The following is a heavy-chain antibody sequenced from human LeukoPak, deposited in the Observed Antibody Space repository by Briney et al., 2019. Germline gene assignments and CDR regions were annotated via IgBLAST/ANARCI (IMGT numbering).Heavy chain of an antibody. D-gene: IGHD3-22*01. CDR3: TRGSIAYYYMDV. V-gene: IGHV4-38-2*02. CDR2: IYHSGST. CDR1: GYSISSGYY. J-gene: IGHJ6*03. Sequence: SETLSLTCTVSGYSISSGYYWGWVRQPPGKGLEWIGSIYHSGSTYYNPSLKSRVTISVDTSKNQFSLKLSSVTAADTAVYYCTRGSIAYYYMDVWGKGTTVTISS.